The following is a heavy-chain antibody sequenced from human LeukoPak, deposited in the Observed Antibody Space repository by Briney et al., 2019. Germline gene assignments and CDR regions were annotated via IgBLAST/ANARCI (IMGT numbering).Heavy chain of an antibody. CDR1: GYTFNSYS. CDR2: ISSSSSYI. CDR3: AREGLVGMVTLEAFDI. D-gene: IGHD3-16*01. Sequence: PGGYLRLYCAASGYTFNSYSMNWLRQAPGKGLEWGSSISSSSSYIYYADSVKGRFTISRANAKNSLYLQMNSMSAEDTALYSCAREGLVGMVTLEAFDIWGQGTIVTVSS. J-gene: IGHJ3*02. V-gene: IGHV3-21*04.